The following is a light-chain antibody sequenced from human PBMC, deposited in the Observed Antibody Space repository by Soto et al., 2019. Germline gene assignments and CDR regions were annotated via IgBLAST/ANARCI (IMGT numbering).Light chain of an antibody. V-gene: IGKV1-5*03. Sequence: DIQMTQSPSTLSASVGDRVTITCRASQSMSTWLAWYQQKPGKAPKLLIYKASSLEGGVPSRFGGSGSGTLFNITISSLHPDDFATYYCQQYNTYPLTVGGGTTVDIQ. CDR2: KAS. J-gene: IGKJ4*01. CDR3: QQYNTYPLT. CDR1: QSMSTW.